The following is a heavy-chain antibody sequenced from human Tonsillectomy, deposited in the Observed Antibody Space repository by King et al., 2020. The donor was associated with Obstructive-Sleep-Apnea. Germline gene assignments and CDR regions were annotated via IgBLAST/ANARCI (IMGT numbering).Heavy chain of an antibody. CDR1: GYSISSGYY. Sequence: VQLQESGPGLVKTSETLSLTCTVSGYSISSGYYWGWIRQPPGSGPEWIGSIYHSGITYYNPSLKSRVTISVDTSKTQFSLKLSSVTAADTAVYYCARTIFGVVIIHDAFDIWGQGTMVTVSS. D-gene: IGHD3-3*01. J-gene: IGHJ3*02. V-gene: IGHV4-38-2*02. CDR3: ARTIFGVVIIHDAFDI. CDR2: IYHSGIT.